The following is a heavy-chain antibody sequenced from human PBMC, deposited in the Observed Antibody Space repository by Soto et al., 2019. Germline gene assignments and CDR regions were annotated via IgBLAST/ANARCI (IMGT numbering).Heavy chain of an antibody. CDR1: GGSISSSSYY. J-gene: IGHJ5*02. D-gene: IGHD1-1*01. CDR2: IYYSGST. V-gene: IGHV4-39*01. Sequence: PSATLSLTCTVSGGSISSSSYYWGWIRQPPGKGLEWIGSIYYSGSTYYNPSLKSRVTISVDTSKNQFSLKLSSVTAADTAVYYCVRDGTKTLRDWFDPWGQGISVTVSS. CDR3: VRDGTKTLRDWFDP.